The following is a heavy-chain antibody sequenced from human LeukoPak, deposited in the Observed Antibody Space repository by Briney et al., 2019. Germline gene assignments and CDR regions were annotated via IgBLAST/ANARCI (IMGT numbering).Heavy chain of an antibody. CDR3: ASDGLELRPYNWFDP. CDR2: INPSGGST. CDR1: GYTFTSYY. D-gene: IGHD1-7*01. J-gene: IGHJ5*02. V-gene: IGHV1-46*01. Sequence: ASVKVSCKASGYTFTSYYMHWVRQAPGQGLEWMGIINPSGGSTSYAQKFQGRVTMTRDTSTSTVYMELSSLRSEDTAVYYCASDGLELRPYNWFDPWGQGTLVTVSS.